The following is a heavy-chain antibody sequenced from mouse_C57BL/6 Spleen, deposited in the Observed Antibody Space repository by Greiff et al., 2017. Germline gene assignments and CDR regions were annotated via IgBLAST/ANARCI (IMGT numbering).Heavy chain of an antibody. CDR1: GYTFTDYY. D-gene: IGHD1-1*01. CDR3: ARRYYDGSGNGYFDV. Sequence: VQLQQSGPELVKPGASVKISCKASGYTFTDYYINWVKQRPGQGLEWIGWIFPGSGSTYYNEKFKGKATLTVDKSSSTAYMLLSSLTSEDSAGYFCARRYYDGSGNGYFDVWGTGTTVTVSS. V-gene: IGHV1-75*01. CDR2: IFPGSGST. J-gene: IGHJ1*03.